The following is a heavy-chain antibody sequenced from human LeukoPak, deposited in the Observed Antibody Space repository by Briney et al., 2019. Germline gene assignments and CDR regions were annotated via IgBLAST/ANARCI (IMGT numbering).Heavy chain of an antibody. CDR1: GYRFTSYW. D-gene: IGHD2-2*01. CDR2: IDPSDSYT. Sequence: GESLRISFKGLGYRFTSYWISWVRQMPGKGLEWMGRIDPSDSYTNYSPSFQGHVPISADKSISTAYLQGSSLKASDTAMYYCARRVGLVVVPRGAFDIWGQGTMVTVSS. J-gene: IGHJ3*02. V-gene: IGHV5-10-1*01. CDR3: ARRVGLVVVPRGAFDI.